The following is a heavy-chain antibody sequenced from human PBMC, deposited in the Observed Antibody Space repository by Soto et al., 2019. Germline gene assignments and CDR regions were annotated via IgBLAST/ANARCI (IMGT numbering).Heavy chain of an antibody. J-gene: IGHJ6*02. CDR1: GYSFTSYW. V-gene: IGHV5-10-1*01. CDR3: ARLLRGYSGYYYGMDV. CDR2: IDPSDSYT. Sequence: PGESLKISCKGSGYSFTSYWISWVRQMPGKGLEWMGRIDPSDSYTNYSPSFQGHVTISADKSISTAYLQWSSLKASDTAMYYCARLLRGYSGYYYGMDVWSQGTTVTVS. D-gene: IGHD5-12*01.